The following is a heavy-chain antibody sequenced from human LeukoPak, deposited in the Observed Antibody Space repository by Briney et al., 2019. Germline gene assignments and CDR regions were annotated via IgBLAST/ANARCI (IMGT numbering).Heavy chain of an antibody. CDR1: GGSISSYY. CDR3: ASTSVLLWFGELRSYYYYGMDV. D-gene: IGHD3-10*01. CDR2: IYYSGST. Sequence: PSETLSLTCTVSGGSISSYYWSWIRQPPGKGREWIGYIYYSGSTNYNPSLKSRVTISVDTSKNQFSLKLSSVTAADTAVYYCASTSVLLWFGELRSYYYYGMDVWGQGTTVTVSS. J-gene: IGHJ6*02. V-gene: IGHV4-59*08.